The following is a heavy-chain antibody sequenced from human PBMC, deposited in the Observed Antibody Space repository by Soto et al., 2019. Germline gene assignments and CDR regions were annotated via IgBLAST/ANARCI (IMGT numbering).Heavy chain of an antibody. CDR1: VLTVSTNP. V-gene: IGHV3-66*01. Sequence: EVQLVESGGGLVQPGGSLRLSCAASVLTVSTNPMSWVRQAPGKGLEWVSVIYTGCGTHYADSVKGRFTISRDNSKNTVNLQMNSLRPEDTAVYYCARDGSGHWGQGTLVTVSS. CDR2: IYTGCGT. CDR3: ARDGSGH. J-gene: IGHJ4*02.